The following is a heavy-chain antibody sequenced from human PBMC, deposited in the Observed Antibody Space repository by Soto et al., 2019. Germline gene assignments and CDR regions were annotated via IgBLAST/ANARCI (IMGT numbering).Heavy chain of an antibody. CDR2: IYSGGST. J-gene: IGHJ5*02. Sequence: PGGSLRLSCAASGFTVSSNYMSWVRQAPGKGLEWVSVIYSGGSTYYADSVKGRFTISRDNSKNTLYLQMNSLRAEDTAVYYCARTEPLRYFDSSWFDPWGQGTLVTVSS. D-gene: IGHD3-9*01. CDR1: GFTVSSNY. V-gene: IGHV3-53*01. CDR3: ARTEPLRYFDSSWFDP.